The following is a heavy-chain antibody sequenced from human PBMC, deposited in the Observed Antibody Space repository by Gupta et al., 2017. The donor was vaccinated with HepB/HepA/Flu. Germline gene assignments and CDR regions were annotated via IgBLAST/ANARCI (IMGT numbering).Heavy chain of an antibody. Sequence: EVQRVESGGGVVQPGGSLRLSCSASGFTVSSNYMNWVRQAPGKGLEWVSVIYCGGSTYYADAVKGRCTISRDNSKNTLYLQMNSLRAEDTALYYCARDIVVVPAAYSYGMDVWGQGTTVTVSS. CDR2: IYCGGST. D-gene: IGHD2-2*01. J-gene: IGHJ6*02. CDR1: GFTVSSNY. V-gene: IGHV3-66*01. CDR3: ARDIVVVPAAYSYGMDV.